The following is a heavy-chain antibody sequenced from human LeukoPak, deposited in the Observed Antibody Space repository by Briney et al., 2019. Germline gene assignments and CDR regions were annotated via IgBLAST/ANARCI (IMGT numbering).Heavy chain of an antibody. CDR2: IYPGDSDT. D-gene: IGHD1-26*01. CDR1: GYSFTSYR. J-gene: IGHJ4*02. V-gene: IGHV5-51*01. Sequence: NHGESLKICCKGSGYSFTSYRIGWVRQMPGRGLEWMGIIYPGDSDTRYSPSFQGQVTISADKSISTAYLQWSSLKASDTAMYYCAIRSGSWIDYWGQGTLVTVSS. CDR3: AIRSGSWIDY.